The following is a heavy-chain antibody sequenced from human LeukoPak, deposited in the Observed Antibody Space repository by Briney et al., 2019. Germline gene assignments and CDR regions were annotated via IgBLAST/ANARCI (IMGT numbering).Heavy chain of an antibody. CDR2: IYTSGST. Sequence: PSQTLSLTCTVSGGSISSGSYYWSWIRQPAGKGLEWIGRIYTSGSTNYNPSLKSRVTISVDTSKSQFSLKLSSVTAADTAVYYCARDIVVVPAAINYMDVWGKGTTVTVSS. D-gene: IGHD2-2*02. CDR3: ARDIVVVPAAINYMDV. V-gene: IGHV4-61*02. J-gene: IGHJ6*03. CDR1: GGSISSGSYY.